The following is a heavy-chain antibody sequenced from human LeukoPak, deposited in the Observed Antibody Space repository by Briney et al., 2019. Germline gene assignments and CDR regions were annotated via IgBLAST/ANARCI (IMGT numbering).Heavy chain of an antibody. CDR1: GGSISSSSYY. D-gene: IGHD3-16*01. CDR3: ARRRAELGDWFDP. Sequence: PSETLSLTCTVSGGSISSSSYYWGWIRQPAGKGLEWIGRIYTSGSTNYNPSLKSRVTISVDTSKNQFSLKLSSVTAADTAVYYCARRRAELGDWFDPWGQGTLVTVSS. V-gene: IGHV4-61*02. CDR2: IYTSGST. J-gene: IGHJ5*02.